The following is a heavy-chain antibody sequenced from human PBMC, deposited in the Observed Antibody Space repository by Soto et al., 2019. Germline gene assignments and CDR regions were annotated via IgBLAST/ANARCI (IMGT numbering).Heavy chain of an antibody. D-gene: IGHD3-22*01. J-gene: IGHJ3*02. CDR3: ARDGYYYDSSGYSIAFDI. V-gene: IGHV4-59*01. CDR2: IYYSGST. CDR1: GGSISSYY. Sequence: SETLSLTCTVSGGSISSYYWSWIRQPPGKGLEWIGYIYYSGSTNYNPSLKSRVTISVDTSKNQFSLKLSSVTAADTSVYYCARDGYYYDSSGYSIAFDIWGQGTMVT.